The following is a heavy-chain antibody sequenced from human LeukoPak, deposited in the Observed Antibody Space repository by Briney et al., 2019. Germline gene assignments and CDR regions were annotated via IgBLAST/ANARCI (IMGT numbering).Heavy chain of an antibody. CDR1: GFSFSDYY. CDR2: ITGSGDYT. D-gene: IGHD1-26*01. J-gene: IGHJ4*02. Sequence: GGSLRLSCAASGFSFSDYYMGWIRQAPGKGLGWVSAITGSGDYTDYADSVKGRFTISRDNSKNTAYLQMNSLRAEDTAVYYCAKRSGINYGYFDSWGQGTLVTVSS. V-gene: IGHV3-23*01. CDR3: AKRSGINYGYFDS.